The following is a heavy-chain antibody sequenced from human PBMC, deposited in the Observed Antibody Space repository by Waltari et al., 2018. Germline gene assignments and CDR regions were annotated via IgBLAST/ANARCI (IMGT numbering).Heavy chain of an antibody. CDR2: MNPNSGNT. J-gene: IGHJ6*03. CDR3: ARVGPNWNYYYYYYYMDV. V-gene: IGHV1-8*03. D-gene: IGHD1-7*01. CDR1: GSTFTSYA. Sequence: QVQLVQSGAEVKKPGASVKVSCKASGSTFTSYAINWVRQATGQGLEWMGWMNPNSGNTGDAQKFQGRVTITRNTSISTAYMELSSLRSEDTAVYYCARVGPNWNYYYYYYYMDVWGKGTTVTVSS.